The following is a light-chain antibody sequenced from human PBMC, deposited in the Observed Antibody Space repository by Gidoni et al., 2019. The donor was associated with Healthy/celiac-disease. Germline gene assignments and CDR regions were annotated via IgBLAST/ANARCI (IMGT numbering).Light chain of an antibody. Sequence: EIVLTQSPATLSLSLGERATLSCRASQSVSSYLAWYQQKPGQAPRLLIYDASNRATGIPARFSGSGPGTDFTLTISSLEPEDFAVYYCQQRSNWHPYTFXQXTKLEIK. V-gene: IGKV3D-11*02. CDR3: QQRSNWHPYT. CDR2: DAS. CDR1: QSVSSY. J-gene: IGKJ2*01.